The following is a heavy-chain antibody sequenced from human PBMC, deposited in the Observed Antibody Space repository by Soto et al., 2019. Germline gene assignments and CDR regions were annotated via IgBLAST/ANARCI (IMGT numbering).Heavy chain of an antibody. CDR1: GYTFTGYY. J-gene: IGHJ6*02. CDR2: INPNSGGT. CDR3: ARPNCSSTSCPPYGMDV. V-gene: IGHV1-2*02. D-gene: IGHD2-2*01. Sequence: ASVKVSCKASGYTFTGYYMHWVRQAPGQGLEWMGWINPNSGGTNYAQKFQSRVTMTRDTSISTAYMELSRLRSDDTAVYYCARPNCSSTSCPPYGMDVWGQGTTVTVSS.